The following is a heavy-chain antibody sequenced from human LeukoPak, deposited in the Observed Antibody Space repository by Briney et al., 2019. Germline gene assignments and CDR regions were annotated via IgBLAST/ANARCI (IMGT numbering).Heavy chain of an antibody. CDR1: GFTFGDYS. Sequence: GGSLRLSCAASGFTFGDYSMSWVRQAPGKGLEWVSSFTDDSPPTYYADSVKGRFTISRDNSKNTLYLQMNSLRAEDTAIYYCAKDRPNYYDSSGHYYRRDGDYWGQGTLVTVSS. V-gene: IGHV3-23*01. J-gene: IGHJ4*02. D-gene: IGHD3-22*01. CDR2: FTDDSPPT. CDR3: AKDRPNYYDSSGHYYRRDGDY.